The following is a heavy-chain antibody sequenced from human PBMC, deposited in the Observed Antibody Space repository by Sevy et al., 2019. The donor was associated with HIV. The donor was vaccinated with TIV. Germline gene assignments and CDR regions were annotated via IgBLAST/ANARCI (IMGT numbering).Heavy chain of an antibody. Sequence: SETLSLTCTVSGGYITSLYWNWIRQHPGKGLEWIANIYYNGHINYNPSLKSRVTLSLDTSKNQFSLRLSSVTAADTAMYYCAGANAWGRGSSWGQGTLVTVSS. CDR2: IYYNGHI. V-gene: IGHV4-59*08. D-gene: IGHD1-26*01. J-gene: IGHJ5*02. CDR3: AGANAWGRGSS. CDR1: GGYITSLY.